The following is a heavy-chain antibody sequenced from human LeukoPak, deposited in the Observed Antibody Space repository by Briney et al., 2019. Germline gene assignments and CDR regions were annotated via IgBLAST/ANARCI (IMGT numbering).Heavy chain of an antibody. D-gene: IGHD4-17*01. CDR1: GGSFSGYY. J-gene: IGHJ4*02. Sequence: PSETLSLTCAVYGGSFSGYYWSWIRQPPGKGLEWIGEINHSGSTNYNPSLKSRVTISVDTSKNQFSLKLSSVTAADTAVYYCARGDTVTHYFDYWGQGTLVTVSS. V-gene: IGHV4-34*01. CDR2: INHSGST. CDR3: ARGDTVTHYFDY.